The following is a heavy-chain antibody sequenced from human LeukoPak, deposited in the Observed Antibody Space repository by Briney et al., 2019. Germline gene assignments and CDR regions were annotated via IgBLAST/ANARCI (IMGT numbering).Heavy chain of an antibody. CDR3: AKAVWYCSSTSCYTEDAFDI. Sequence: GGSLRLSCAASGFTFSSYGMHWVRQAPGKGLEWVAVISYDGSNKYYADSVKGRFTISRDNSKNTLYLQMNSLRAEDTAVYYCAKAVWYCSSTSCYTEDAFDIWGQGTMVTVSS. CDR1: GFTFSSYG. J-gene: IGHJ3*02. V-gene: IGHV3-30*18. D-gene: IGHD2-2*02. CDR2: ISYDGSNK.